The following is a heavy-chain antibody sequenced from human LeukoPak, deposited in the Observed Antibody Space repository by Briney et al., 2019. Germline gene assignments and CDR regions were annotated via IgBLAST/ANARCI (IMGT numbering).Heavy chain of an antibody. CDR2: ISYDGSNK. Sequence: GGSLRLSCAASGFTFSSYGMHWVRQAPGKGLGWVAVISYDGSNKYYADSVKGRFTISRDNSKNTLYLQMNSLRAEDTAVYYCAKDYRYRSSTSCYPSYYYYYGMDVWGQGTTVTVSS. V-gene: IGHV3-30*18. CDR1: GFTFSSYG. D-gene: IGHD2-2*01. CDR3: AKDYRYRSSTSCYPSYYYYYGMDV. J-gene: IGHJ6*02.